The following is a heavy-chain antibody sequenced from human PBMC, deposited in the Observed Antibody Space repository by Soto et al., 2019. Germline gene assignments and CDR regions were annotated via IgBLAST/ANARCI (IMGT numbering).Heavy chain of an antibody. V-gene: IGHV3-30*03. CDR2: ISYDGSNK. CDR1: GFTFSSYG. CDR3: ASDHGRQSGNFIVDY. D-gene: IGHD3-3*01. J-gene: IGHJ4*02. Sequence: PGWSLRLSCAASGFTFSSYGMHWVRQAPGKGLEWVAVISYDGSNKYYADSVKGRFTISRDNSKNTLYLQMNSLRDEDTAVHYRASDHGRQSGNFIVDYWGQRTSVTVSS.